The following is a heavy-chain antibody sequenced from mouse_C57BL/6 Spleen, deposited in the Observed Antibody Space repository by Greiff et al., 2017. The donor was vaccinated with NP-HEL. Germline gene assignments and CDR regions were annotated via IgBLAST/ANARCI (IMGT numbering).Heavy chain of an antibody. V-gene: IGHV5-4*03. CDR2: ISDGGSYT. Sequence: EVTVVESGGGLVKPGGSLKLSCAASGFTFSSYAMSWVRQTPEKRLEWVATISDGGSYTYYPDNVKGRFTISRDNAKNNLYLQMSHLKYEDTAMYYCATGTYAMDYWGQGTSVTVSS. CDR3: ATGTYAMDY. D-gene: IGHD4-1*01. J-gene: IGHJ4*01. CDR1: GFTFSSYA.